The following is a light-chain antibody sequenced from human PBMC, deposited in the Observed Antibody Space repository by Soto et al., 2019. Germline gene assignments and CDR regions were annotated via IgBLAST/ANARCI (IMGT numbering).Light chain of an antibody. CDR3: NSYTSISTYV. J-gene: IGLJ1*01. V-gene: IGLV2-18*02. Sequence: QSARTQPPSVSGSPGQSVAISCTGTSSDVGSFNRVSWYQQPPGTAPKLLIYEVSSRPSGVPDRFSGSKSGNTASLTISGLQAEDEADYYCNSYTSISTYVFGTGTKVTVL. CDR1: SSDVGSFNR. CDR2: EVS.